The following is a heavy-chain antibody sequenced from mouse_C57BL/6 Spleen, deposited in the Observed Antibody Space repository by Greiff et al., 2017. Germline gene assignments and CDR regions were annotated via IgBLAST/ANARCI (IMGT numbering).Heavy chain of an antibody. Sequence: DVKLQESGPGLVKPSQSLSLTCSVTGYSITSGYYWNWIRQFPGNKLEWMGYISYDGSNNYNPSRKNRISITRDTSKNQFFLKLNSVTTEDTATYYCAREGFTTVVATQDVWGTGTTVTVSS. CDR3: AREGFTTVVATQDV. D-gene: IGHD1-1*01. CDR2: ISYDGSN. V-gene: IGHV3-6*01. J-gene: IGHJ1*03. CDR1: GYSITSGYY.